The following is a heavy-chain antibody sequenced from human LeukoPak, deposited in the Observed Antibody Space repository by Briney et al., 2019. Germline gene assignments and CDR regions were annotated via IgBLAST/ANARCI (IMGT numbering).Heavy chain of an antibody. CDR1: GFTVSSNY. J-gene: IGHJ4*02. CDR2: IYSGGST. V-gene: IGHV3-53*01. D-gene: IGHD6-13*01. CDR3: ARYSSSWYAVDY. Sequence: GGSLRLSCAASGFTVSSNYMSWVRQAPGKGLEWVSVIYSGGSTYYADSVKGRFTISRDNSKNTLYLQMNSLRAEGTAVYYCARYSSSWYAVDYWGQGTLVTVSS.